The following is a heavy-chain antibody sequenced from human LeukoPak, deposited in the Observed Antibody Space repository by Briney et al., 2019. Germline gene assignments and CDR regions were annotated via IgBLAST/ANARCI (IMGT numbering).Heavy chain of an antibody. V-gene: IGHV5-51*01. CDR1: GYNFPDYW. Sequence: GESLKISCKGSGYNFPDYWIGWVRQMPGKGLEWMGIIYPGDSETRYSPSFQGQVTISADKSISTAYLQWSSLKATDTAMFYCARHRGTIFGVVDDAFDIWGQGTMVTVSS. CDR3: ARHRGTIFGVVDDAFDI. J-gene: IGHJ3*02. CDR2: IYPGDSET. D-gene: IGHD3-3*01.